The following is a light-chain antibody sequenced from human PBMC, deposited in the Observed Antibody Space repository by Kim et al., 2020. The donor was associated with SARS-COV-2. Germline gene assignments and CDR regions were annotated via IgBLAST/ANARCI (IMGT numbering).Light chain of an antibody. CDR1: QSVSSY. V-gene: IGKV3-11*01. Sequence: EIVLTQSPATLSLSPGERATLSCRASQSVSSYLAWYQQKPGQAPRLLMYDASNSATGIPARFSGSGSGTDFTITISSLETEDFAVYYCQQHSNWPTFGGGTKVDIK. J-gene: IGKJ4*01. CDR2: DAS. CDR3: QQHSNWPT.